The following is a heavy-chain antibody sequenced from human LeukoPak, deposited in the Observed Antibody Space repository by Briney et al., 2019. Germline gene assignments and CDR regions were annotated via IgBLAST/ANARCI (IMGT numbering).Heavy chain of an antibody. Sequence: GGSLRLSCAASGFTFSNYWVHWVRQAPGKGLVWVSRINRDGSTTNYADSVKGRFTVTRDNAKNTLNLQMNSLRAEDTAVYYCARDRKSGESSEIDFWGQGTLVTVSS. V-gene: IGHV3-74*01. CDR3: ARDRKSGESSEIDF. J-gene: IGHJ4*02. CDR2: INRDGSTT. D-gene: IGHD3-10*01. CDR1: GFTFSNYW.